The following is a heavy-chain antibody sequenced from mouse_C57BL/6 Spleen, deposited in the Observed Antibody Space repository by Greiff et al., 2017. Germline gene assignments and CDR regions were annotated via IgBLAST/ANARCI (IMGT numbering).Heavy chain of an antibody. CDR3: AREVDP. CDR1: GYAFSSSW. Sequence: VQLQQSGPELVKPGASVKISCKASGYAFSSSWMNWVKQRPGKGLEWIGRIYPGDGDTNYNGKFKGKATLTASKSSSTAYMQLSSLTSEDSAVYFCAREVDPWGQGTTLTVSS. CDR2: IYPGDGDT. J-gene: IGHJ2*01. V-gene: IGHV1-82*01.